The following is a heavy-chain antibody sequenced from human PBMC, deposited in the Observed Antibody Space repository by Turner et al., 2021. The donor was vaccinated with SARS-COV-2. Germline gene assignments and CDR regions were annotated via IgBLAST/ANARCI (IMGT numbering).Heavy chain of an antibody. Sequence: QVQLVQSGAEVRQPGAAVKVSCKVSGYTLTEFSMHWVRQAPGKGLEWMGAFDPEDGETIYAQKFQGRVSMTEDTSTDTAYMELSSLRSEDTAVYYCATVPVVPAAIGYYYYYGMDVWGQGTTVTVS. CDR3: ATVPVVPAAIGYYYYYGMDV. CDR2: FDPEDGET. J-gene: IGHJ6*02. CDR1: GYTLTEFS. V-gene: IGHV1-24*01. D-gene: IGHD2-2*02.